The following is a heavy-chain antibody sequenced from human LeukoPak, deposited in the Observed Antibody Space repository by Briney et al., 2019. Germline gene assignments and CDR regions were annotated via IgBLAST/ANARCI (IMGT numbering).Heavy chain of an antibody. CDR2: IIPIFGTA. Sequence: SVKVSCKASGGTFSSYAISWVRQAPGQGLEWMGGIIPIFGTANYAQKFQGRVTITADESTSTAYMELSSLRPEDTAVYYCASSGSPNVGGYWGQGTLVTVSS. J-gene: IGHJ4*02. V-gene: IGHV1-69*13. CDR3: ASSGSPNVGGY. CDR1: GGTFSSYA. D-gene: IGHD1-26*01.